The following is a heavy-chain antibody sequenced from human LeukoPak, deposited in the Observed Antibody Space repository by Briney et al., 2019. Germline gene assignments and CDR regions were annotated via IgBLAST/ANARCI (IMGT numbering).Heavy chain of an antibody. J-gene: IGHJ6*04. Sequence: PGGSLRLSCAASGFTFRDYYMSWIRQGPGKGLEWVSYISSSGRSIYYADSVKGRITTSRDNAKNSLYLQMNSLRAEDTAVYYCAELGITMIGGVWGKGTTVTISS. D-gene: IGHD3-10*02. CDR3: AELGITMIGGV. CDR1: GFTFRDYY. V-gene: IGHV3-11*04. CDR2: ISSSGRSI.